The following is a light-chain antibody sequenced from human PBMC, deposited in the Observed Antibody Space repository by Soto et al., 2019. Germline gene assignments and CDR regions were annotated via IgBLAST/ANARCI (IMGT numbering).Light chain of an antibody. CDR3: QQYNNWKT. V-gene: IGKV3-15*01. J-gene: IGKJ1*01. CDR1: QSVSSN. CDR2: GAS. Sequence: EIVMTQSPATLSVSPGERATLSCRASQSVSSNLAWYQQKPGQAPRLLIYGASTRATGIPARFSGSGSGTEFTFTFSSLQSEDFAVYYCQQYNNWKTFGQGTKV.